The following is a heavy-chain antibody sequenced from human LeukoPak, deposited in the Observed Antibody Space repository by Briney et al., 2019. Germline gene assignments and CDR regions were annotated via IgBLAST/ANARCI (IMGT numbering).Heavy chain of an antibody. V-gene: IGHV4-31*03. D-gene: IGHD2-8*01. CDR3: ARPRHCTTNECSTQRGAFDI. Sequence: SETLSLTCTVSGGSISSGGYSWSWIRQHPGKGLEWIGYIFYSGSTYHNPSLKSRVTMSVDTSKNQFSLKLSSVTAADTAVYYCARPRHCTTNECSTQRGAFDIWGQGTVVTVSS. CDR1: GGSISSGGYS. J-gene: IGHJ3*02. CDR2: IFYSGST.